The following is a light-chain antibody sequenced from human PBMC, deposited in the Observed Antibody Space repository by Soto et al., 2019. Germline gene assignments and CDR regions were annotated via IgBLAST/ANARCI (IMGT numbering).Light chain of an antibody. CDR1: SSDVGGNNY. CDR2: DVS. J-gene: IGLJ1*01. V-gene: IGLV2-14*01. Sequence: QCVLTNPAYVTGSPGQSIPISCTDSSSDVGGNNYVSWYQQHPGKAPKLMIYDVSNRPSGASNRFSGSKSGNTASLTISVLQAEDKTDYYCPSYTSSSTYVVGTRTKVPVL. CDR3: PSYTSSSTYV.